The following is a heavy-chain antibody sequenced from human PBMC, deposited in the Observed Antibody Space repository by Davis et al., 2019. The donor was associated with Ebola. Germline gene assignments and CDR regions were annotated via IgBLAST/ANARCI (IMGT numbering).Heavy chain of an antibody. CDR2: IYPGDSDT. J-gene: IGHJ6*02. Sequence: GESLKISCKGSGYSFTSYWIGWVRQMPGKGLEWMGIIYPGDSDTRYSPSFQGQVTISADKSISTAYLQWSSLKASDTAMYYCARQSTRPLIYYYYGMDVWGQGTTVTVSS. CDR1: GYSFTSYW. CDR3: ARQSTRPLIYYYYGMDV. D-gene: IGHD6-6*01. V-gene: IGHV5-51*01.